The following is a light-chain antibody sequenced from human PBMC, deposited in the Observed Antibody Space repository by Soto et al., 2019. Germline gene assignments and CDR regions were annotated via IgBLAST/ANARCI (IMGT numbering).Light chain of an antibody. CDR1: QGIRTD. J-gene: IGKJ5*01. CDR2: DAS. V-gene: IGKV1-33*01. CDR3: QQYENLPT. Sequence: DIQMTQSPSFPSASVGDRVTITGRASQGIRTDLGWYQQKPGRAPKLLIYDASNLEAGVPSRFRGSGSGTDFTFTISRLQPEDIATYYCQQYENLPTFGQGTRLEI.